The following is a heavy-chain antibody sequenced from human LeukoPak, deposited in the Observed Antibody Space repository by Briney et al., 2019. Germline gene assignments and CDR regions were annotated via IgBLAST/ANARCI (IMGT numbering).Heavy chain of an antibody. Sequence: SVKVSCKASGGTFSSYTISWVRQAPGQGLEWMGRIIPILGIANYAQKFQGRVTITADKSTSTAYMELSSLSSDDTAIYYCARSPITIFGVASLDPWGQGTLVTVSS. CDR2: IIPILGIA. D-gene: IGHD3-3*01. J-gene: IGHJ5*02. CDR1: GGTFSSYT. V-gene: IGHV1-69*02. CDR3: ARSPITIFGVASLDP.